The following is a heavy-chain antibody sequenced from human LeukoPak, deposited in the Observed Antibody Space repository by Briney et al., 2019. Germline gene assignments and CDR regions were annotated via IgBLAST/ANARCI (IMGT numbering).Heavy chain of an antibody. CDR2: IYPGDSDT. CDR1: GYTFNTYW. CDR3: ARHSAVGIISAGGINWFDP. Sequence: HGESLKISCKGSGYTFNTYWIAWVRQMPGKGLEWMGIIYPGDSDTRYSPSFQGQVIISADKSMSTAYLQWSSLKASDTAMYYCARHSAVGIISAGGINWFDPWGQGTLVTVSS. J-gene: IGHJ5*02. D-gene: IGHD6-13*01. V-gene: IGHV5-51*01.